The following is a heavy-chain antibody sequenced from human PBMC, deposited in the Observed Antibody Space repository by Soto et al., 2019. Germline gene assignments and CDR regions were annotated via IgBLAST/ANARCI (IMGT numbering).Heavy chain of an antibody. J-gene: IGHJ6*02. V-gene: IGHV4-34*01. Sequence: PSETLSLTCAVYGGSFSGYYWSWIRQPPGEGLEWIGEINHSGSTNYNPSLKSRVTISVDTSKNQFSLKLSSVTAADTAVYYCASNLDYYDSSGSSYYGMDVWGQGTTVTVSS. CDR1: GGSFSGYY. CDR2: INHSGST. CDR3: ASNLDYYDSSGSSYYGMDV. D-gene: IGHD3-22*01.